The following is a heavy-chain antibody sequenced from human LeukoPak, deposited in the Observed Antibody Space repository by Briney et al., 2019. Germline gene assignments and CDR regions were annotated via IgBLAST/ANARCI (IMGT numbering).Heavy chain of an antibody. V-gene: IGHV4-34*01. D-gene: IGHD6-13*01. CDR2: INHSGST. Sequence: SETLSLTCAVYGGSFSGYYWSWIRQPPGKGLEWIGEINHSGSTNYNPSLKSRVTISVDTSKNQFSLKLGSVTAADTAIYYCARDLGSGWYDYWGQGTLVTVSS. J-gene: IGHJ4*02. CDR3: ARDLGSGWYDY. CDR1: GGSFSGYY.